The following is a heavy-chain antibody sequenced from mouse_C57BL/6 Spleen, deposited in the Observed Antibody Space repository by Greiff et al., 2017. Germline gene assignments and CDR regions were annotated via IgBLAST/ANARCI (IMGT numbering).Heavy chain of an antibody. CDR1: GYTFTSYW. CDR3: ARDYSNREGWAMDY. D-gene: IGHD2-5*01. CDR2: IHPNSGST. V-gene: IGHV1-64*01. J-gene: IGHJ4*01. Sequence: QVQLQQSGAELVKPGASVKLSCTASGYTFTSYWMHWVKQRPGQGLEWIGMIHPNSGSTNYNEKFKSKATLTVDTSSSTAYMQLSSLTSENSAVYYCARDYSNREGWAMDYWGQGTSVTVSS.